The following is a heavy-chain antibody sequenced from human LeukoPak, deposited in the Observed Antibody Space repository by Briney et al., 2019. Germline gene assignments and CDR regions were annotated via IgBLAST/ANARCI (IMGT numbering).Heavy chain of an antibody. CDR3: ARTGTVTTWNY. D-gene: IGHD4-17*01. V-gene: IGHV4-31*03. Sequence: PSETLSLTCTVSGDTISSCGFYWIWIRQHPGLGLEWIGSVYYSGTTYYHQSLTSRVSISVVTSKNQFSLKLSAVTAADSAVYYCARTGTVTTWNYWGQGTLVTVSS. J-gene: IGHJ4*02. CDR1: GDTISSCGFY. CDR2: VYYSGTT.